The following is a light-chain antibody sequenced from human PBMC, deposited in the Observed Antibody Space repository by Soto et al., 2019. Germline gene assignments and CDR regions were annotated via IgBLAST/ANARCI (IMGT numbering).Light chain of an antibody. Sequence: IVLTQSPATLSLSPGERSPLSCRASPSVTNFLAWYQQKPGQAPRLLIYGAFNRATGIPAWFGGSGSGTDFSLTISSREPEDSAVDYCQQRNVWPPVTFGQGPGLEI. CDR2: GAF. CDR1: PSVTNF. J-gene: IGKJ5*01. V-gene: IGKV3-11*01. CDR3: QQRNVWPPVT.